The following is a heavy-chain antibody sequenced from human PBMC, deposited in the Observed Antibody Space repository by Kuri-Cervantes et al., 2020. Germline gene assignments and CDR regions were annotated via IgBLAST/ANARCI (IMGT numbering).Heavy chain of an antibody. Sequence: GGSLRLSCAASGFTFSVYWMTWVRQAPGKGLEWVANINQDGTEKNYVDSVKGRFTISRDNAKNSLYLQMNSLRAEDSAVYYCAKQGHAVTTLEHYFAHWGQGTLVTVSS. J-gene: IGHJ4*02. CDR3: AKQGHAVTTLEHYFAH. CDR2: INQDGTEK. V-gene: IGHV3-7*05. D-gene: IGHD4-11*01. CDR1: GFTFSVYW.